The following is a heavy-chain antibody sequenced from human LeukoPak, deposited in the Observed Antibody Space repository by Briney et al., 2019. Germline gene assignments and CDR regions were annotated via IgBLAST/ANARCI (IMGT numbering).Heavy chain of an antibody. CDR2: ISSSGDTK. J-gene: IGHJ4*02. D-gene: IGHD2-8*01. Sequence: PGGSLRLSCAASGFTFSSYGMHWVRQAPGKGLEWISYISSSGDTKYYADSVKGRFTISRDNAKNSLSLQMNSLRAEDTAIYYCVRNVNGLYGYWGQGTLVTISS. CDR1: GFTFSSYG. V-gene: IGHV3-48*04. CDR3: VRNVNGLYGY.